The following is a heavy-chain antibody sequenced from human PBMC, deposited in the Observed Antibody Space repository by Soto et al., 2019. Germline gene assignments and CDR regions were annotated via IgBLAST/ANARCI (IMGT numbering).Heavy chain of an antibody. J-gene: IGHJ5*02. Sequence: SETLSLTCTVSGGSISSGGYYWSWIRQHPGKGLGWIGYIYYSGSTYYNPSLKSRVTISVDTSKNQFSLKLSSVTAADTAVYYCARDLRQFLAWFDPWGQGTLVTVSS. CDR3: ARDLRQFLAWFDP. V-gene: IGHV4-31*03. CDR2: IYYSGST. CDR1: GGSISSGGYY.